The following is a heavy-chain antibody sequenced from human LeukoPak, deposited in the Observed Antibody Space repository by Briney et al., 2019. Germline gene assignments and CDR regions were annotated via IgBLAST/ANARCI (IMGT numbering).Heavy chain of an antibody. V-gene: IGHV3-23*01. J-gene: IGHJ4*02. CDR3: ARQVSCDSITFYARVLPDY. D-gene: IGHD2-2*01. Sequence: PGGSLRLSCAASGFTFSRYAMSWVRQTPGKGLEWVSFISGSDGSTYYADSVRGRFTISRDDSGHSLFLQMNSLRAEDTAVYYCARQVSCDSITFYARVLPDYWGQGALVTVSS. CDR2: ISGSDGST. CDR1: GFTFSRYA.